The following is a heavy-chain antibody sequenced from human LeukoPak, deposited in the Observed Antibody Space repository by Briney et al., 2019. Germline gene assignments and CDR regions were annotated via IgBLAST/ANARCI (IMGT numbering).Heavy chain of an antibody. D-gene: IGHD2-15*01. Sequence: SQTLSLTCTVSGGSISSGSYYWSWIREPAGKGLEWIGRIYTSGSTNYNPSLKSRVTISVDTSKNQFSLKLSSVTAADTAVYYCARRRRIVVVVPNNWFDPWGQGTLVTVSS. CDR1: GGSISSGSYY. J-gene: IGHJ5*02. V-gene: IGHV4-61*02. CDR2: IYTSGST. CDR3: ARRRRIVVVVPNNWFDP.